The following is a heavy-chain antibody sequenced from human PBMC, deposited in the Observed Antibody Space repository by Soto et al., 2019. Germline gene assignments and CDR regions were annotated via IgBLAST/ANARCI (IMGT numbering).Heavy chain of an antibody. CDR2: IYSSGST. CDR1: GGSVSSGSYY. Sequence: QVQLQESGPGLVKPSETLSLTCTVSGGSVSSGSYYWSWIGQPPGKGLEWIGYIYSSGSTNYNPSLKSRVTISVDTSKNRFSLKLSSVPAADRVVYYCASLRPRSSGYSYFDYWGQGTLVTVSS. V-gene: IGHV4-61*01. D-gene: IGHD3-22*01. J-gene: IGHJ4*02. CDR3: ASLRPRSSGYSYFDY.